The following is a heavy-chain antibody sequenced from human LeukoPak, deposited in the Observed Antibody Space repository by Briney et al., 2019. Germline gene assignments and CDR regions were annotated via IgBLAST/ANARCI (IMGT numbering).Heavy chain of an antibody. CDR3: ARDGGCSSTSCYSRFNWFDP. CDR1: GFTFSSYS. Sequence: GGSLRLSCVASGFTFSSYSMHWVRQAPGKGLEWVSYISSSSSTIYYADSVKGRFTISRDNAKNSLYLQMNSLRAEDTAEYYCARDGGCSSTSCYSRFNWFDPWGQGTLVTVSS. D-gene: IGHD2-2*01. CDR2: ISSSSSTI. V-gene: IGHV3-48*01. J-gene: IGHJ5*02.